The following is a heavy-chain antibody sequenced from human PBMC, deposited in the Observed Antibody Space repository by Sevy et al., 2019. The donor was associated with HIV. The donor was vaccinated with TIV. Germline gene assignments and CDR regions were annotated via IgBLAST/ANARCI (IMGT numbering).Heavy chain of an antibody. CDR1: GYNFASYG. CDR2: IGVYNGNA. CDR3: ARVPTYYYGSATYFDY. Sequence: ASVKVSCKTSGYNFASYGITWVRQAPGQGLEWMGWIGVYNGNANSAQNLQARFTMTTDTATSTAYMELTSLRSDDTAVCYCARVPTYYYGSATYFDYWGQGTLVTVSS. V-gene: IGHV1-18*01. J-gene: IGHJ4*02. D-gene: IGHD3-10*01.